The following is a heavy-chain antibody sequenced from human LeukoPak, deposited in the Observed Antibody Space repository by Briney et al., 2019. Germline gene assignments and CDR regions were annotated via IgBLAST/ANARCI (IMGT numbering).Heavy chain of an antibody. D-gene: IGHD3-22*01. Sequence: SETLSLTCTVSGGSISSYYWSWIRQPPGKGLEWIGYIYTSGSTNYNPSLKSRVTISVDTSKNQFSLKLSSVTAADTAVYYCARGGRDSRDLDYWGQGTLVTVSS. CDR3: ARGGRDSRDLDY. CDR2: IYTSGST. V-gene: IGHV4-4*09. CDR1: GGSISSYY. J-gene: IGHJ4*02.